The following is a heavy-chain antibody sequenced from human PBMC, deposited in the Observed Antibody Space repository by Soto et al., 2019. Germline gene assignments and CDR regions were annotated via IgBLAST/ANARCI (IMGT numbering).Heavy chain of an antibody. CDR2: IYYSWST. D-gene: IGHD4-4*01. CDR3: ATNYAYYYYYGMDV. Sequence: NPXETLSITCPVSGVSISSSSYYWGWIRQPPGKGLEWIGSIYYSWSTYYNPSLKSRVTISVDTSKNQFSLKLSSVTAADTAVYYCATNYAYYYYYGMDVWGQGTKVTVYS. V-gene: IGHV4-39*01. CDR1: GVSISSSSYY. J-gene: IGHJ6*02.